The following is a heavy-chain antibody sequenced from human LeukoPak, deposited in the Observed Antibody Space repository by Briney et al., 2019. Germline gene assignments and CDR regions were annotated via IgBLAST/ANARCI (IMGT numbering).Heavy chain of an antibody. V-gene: IGHV3-30*02. CDR1: RFTFSTYG. CDR2: IRYDGSNK. D-gene: IGHD3-22*01. CDR3: ARDRGTYYYDSTSHYDGFDI. J-gene: IGHJ3*02. Sequence: GGSLRLSCAASRFTFSTYGMHWVRQAPGKGLEWVAFIRYDGSNKYYADSVKGRFTISRDNAKNSLYLQMNSLRAEDTAVYYCARDRGTYYYDSTSHYDGFDIWGQGTLVTVSS.